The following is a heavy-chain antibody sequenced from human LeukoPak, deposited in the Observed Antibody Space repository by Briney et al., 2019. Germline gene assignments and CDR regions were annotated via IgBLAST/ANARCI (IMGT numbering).Heavy chain of an antibody. CDR2: INSDGSST. V-gene: IGHV3-74*01. J-gene: IGHJ6*02. CDR3: ARDRAHYSSSWNYGMDV. D-gene: IGHD6-13*01. Sequence: GGSLRLSCAASGFTFSSYWMHWVRQAPGKGLVWVSGINSDGSSTSYADSVMGRFIISRDDAKNTLYLQMNSLRAEDTAVYYCARDRAHYSSSWNYGMDVWGQGTTVTVSS. CDR1: GFTFSSYW.